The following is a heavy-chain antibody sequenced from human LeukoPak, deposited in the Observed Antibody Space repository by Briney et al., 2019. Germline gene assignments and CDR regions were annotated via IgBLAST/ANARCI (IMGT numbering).Heavy chain of an antibody. Sequence: PGGSLRLSCAASGFTFISYWMSWVRQAPGKGLEWVANIKQDGSEKYYVDSVKGRFTISRDNAKNSLYLQMNSLRAEDTAVYYCARVGIQLWPYYMDAWGKGTTVTISS. V-gene: IGHV3-7*01. CDR2: IKQDGSEK. D-gene: IGHD5-18*01. CDR1: GFTFISYW. CDR3: ARVGIQLWPYYMDA. J-gene: IGHJ6*03.